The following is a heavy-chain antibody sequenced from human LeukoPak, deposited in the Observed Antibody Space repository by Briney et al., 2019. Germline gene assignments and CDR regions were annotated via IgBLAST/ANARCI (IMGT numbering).Heavy chain of an antibody. J-gene: IGHJ4*02. D-gene: IGHD5-18*01. CDR1: GGSFRGYY. CDR2: IYYNGDT. V-gene: IGHV4-59*01. CDR3: ARVLRAASWRSYDY. Sequence: SETLSLTCAVYGGSFRGYYWSWIRQPPGKGLEWIGYIYYNGDTNYNPSLKSRVIISIDTSSNQFSLRLNSMTAADTAVYYCARVLRAASWRSYDYWGQGSLVTVSS.